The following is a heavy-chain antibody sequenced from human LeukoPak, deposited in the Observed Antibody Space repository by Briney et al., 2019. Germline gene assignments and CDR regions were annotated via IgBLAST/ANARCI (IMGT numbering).Heavy chain of an antibody. CDR1: GYLFSKCR. V-gene: IGHV5-51*01. CDR3: PREGGLAAAVPYNWFDP. D-gene: IGHD6-13*01. Sequence: RESLKISRKGSGYLFSKCRIGLVGQMPGKGLEWMGIIYPGDSDTRYSPSFQGQVTISADKSIRPAYLQWSSLKGSADGRFKCPREGGLAAAVPYNWFDPWGQGTLVTVSS. J-gene: IGHJ5*02. CDR2: IYPGDSDT.